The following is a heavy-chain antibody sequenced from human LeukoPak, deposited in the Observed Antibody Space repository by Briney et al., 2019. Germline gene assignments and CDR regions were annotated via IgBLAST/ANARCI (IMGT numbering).Heavy chain of an antibody. CDR2: IIPIFGTA. CDR3: ARDRGGYSYGFNYYYYMDV. J-gene: IGHJ6*03. Sequence: ASVKVSCKASGYTFTSYGISWVRQAPGQGLEWMGGIIPIFGTANYAQKFQGRVTITADESTSTAYMELSSLRSEDTAVYYCARDRGGYSYGFNYYYYMDVWGKGTRSPSP. D-gene: IGHD5-18*01. V-gene: IGHV1-69*13. CDR1: GYTFTSYG.